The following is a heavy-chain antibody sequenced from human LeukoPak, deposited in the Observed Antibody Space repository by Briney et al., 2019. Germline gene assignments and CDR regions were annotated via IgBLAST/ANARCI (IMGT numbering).Heavy chain of an antibody. CDR1: IDSFSNYH. CDR3: ARVPTVTFFDY. CDR2: VNESGGT. J-gene: IGHJ4*02. D-gene: IGHD4-17*01. Sequence: SETLSLTCAVYIDSFSNYHWNWIRQTPAKGMEWIGDVNESGGTNFSPSLRSRVILSVHTSKNHFSLKLSSVTAADTAVYYCARVPTVTFFDYWGQGTLVTVSS. V-gene: IGHV4-34*01.